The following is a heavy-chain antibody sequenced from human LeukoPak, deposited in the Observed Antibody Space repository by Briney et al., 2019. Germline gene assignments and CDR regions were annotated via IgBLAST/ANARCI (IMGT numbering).Heavy chain of an antibody. Sequence: PGRSLLLSCAASGFTVSSNYMSWVRQAPGKGLEWVSVIYSGGSTYYADSVKGRFTISRDNSKNTLYLQMNSLRAEDTAVYYCARDRRFVYDSSGYDAWFDPWGQGTLVTVSS. V-gene: IGHV3-66*01. CDR3: ARDRRFVYDSSGYDAWFDP. CDR2: IYSGGST. D-gene: IGHD3-22*01. CDR1: GFTVSSNY. J-gene: IGHJ5*02.